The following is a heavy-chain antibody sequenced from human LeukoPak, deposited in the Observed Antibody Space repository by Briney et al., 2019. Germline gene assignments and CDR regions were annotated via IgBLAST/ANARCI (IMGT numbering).Heavy chain of an antibody. CDR3: ARSYGSGTYYNVPWDY. V-gene: IGHV3-30*02. D-gene: IGHD3-10*01. CDR2: IRYDGSNK. CDR1: GFTLSTYG. J-gene: IGHJ4*02. Sequence: GGSLRLSCAASGFTLSTYGMHWVRQAPGKGLEWVAFIRYDGSNKYYADSVKGRLTISRDTSNNTMFLQMASLRAEDTAVYFCARSYGSGTYYNVPWDYWGQGTLVTVSS.